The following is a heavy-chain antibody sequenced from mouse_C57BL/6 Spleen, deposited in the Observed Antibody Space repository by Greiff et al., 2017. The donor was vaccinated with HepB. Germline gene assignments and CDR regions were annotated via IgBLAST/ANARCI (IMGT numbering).Heavy chain of an antibody. Sequence: EVKLVESGGGLVKPGGSLKLSCAASGFTFSSYAMPWVRQTPGKRLEWVATISDGGSYTYYPDNVKGRFTIARDNAKNNLYLQMSHLKSEDTAMYYCARDRDYAYGDWGQGTLVTVSA. CDR3: ARDRDYAYGD. CDR2: ISDGGSYT. D-gene: IGHD1-1*01. J-gene: IGHJ3*01. CDR1: GFTFSSYA. V-gene: IGHV5-4*01.